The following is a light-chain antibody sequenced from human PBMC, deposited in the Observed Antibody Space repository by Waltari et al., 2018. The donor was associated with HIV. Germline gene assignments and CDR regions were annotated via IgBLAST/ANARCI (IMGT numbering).Light chain of an antibody. CDR1: ISNIGASYD. CDR3: QSYDSTLSAPV. V-gene: IGLV1-40*01. CDR2: GNI. Sequence: QSVLTHPPSVSGAPRQRVTIPCPGSISNIGASYDFHWSQQLAGSPPKVLIHGNINRPSGVPDRFSGSKSGTSASLAITGLQAEDEADYYCQSYDSTLSAPVFGGGTKLTVL. J-gene: IGLJ2*01.